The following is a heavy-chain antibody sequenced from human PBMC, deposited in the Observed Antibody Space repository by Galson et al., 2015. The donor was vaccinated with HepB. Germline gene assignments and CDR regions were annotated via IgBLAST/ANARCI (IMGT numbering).Heavy chain of an antibody. D-gene: IGHD3-22*01. Sequence: LRLSCAASGFTFSSYAMHWVRQAPGKGLEWVAVISYDGSNKYYADSVKGRFTISRDNSKNTLYLQMNSLRAEDTAVYYCARARRITMIVVVADAFDIWGQGTMVTVSS. J-gene: IGHJ3*02. CDR3: ARARRITMIVVVADAFDI. CDR2: ISYDGSNK. CDR1: GFTFSSYA. V-gene: IGHV3-30*04.